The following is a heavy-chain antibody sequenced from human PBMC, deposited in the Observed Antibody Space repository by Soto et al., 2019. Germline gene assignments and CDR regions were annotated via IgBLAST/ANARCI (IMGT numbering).Heavy chain of an antibody. CDR1: GGTFSSYT. CDR3: ARDQSDGSWSYYDYYYYMVV. CDR2: IIPILGIA. D-gene: IGHD3-10*01. J-gene: IGHJ6*03. Sequence: SVKVSCKASGGTFSSYTISWVRQAPGQGLEWMGRIIPILGIANYAQKFQGRVTITADKSTSTAYMELSSLRSEDTAVYYCARDQSDGSWSYYDYYYYMVVWGKGTTVTVSS. V-gene: IGHV1-69*04.